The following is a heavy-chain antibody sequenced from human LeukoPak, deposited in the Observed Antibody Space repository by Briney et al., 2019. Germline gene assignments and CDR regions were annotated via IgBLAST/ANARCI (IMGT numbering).Heavy chain of an antibody. CDR3: ARSYCGGDCSLYYFDY. CDR1: GYSFTSYW. J-gene: IGHJ4*02. CDR2: IYPGDSDT. D-gene: IGHD2-21*02. V-gene: IGHV5-51*01. Sequence: GESLKISRKGSGYSFTSYWIGWVRQMPGKGLEWMGIIYPGDSDTRYSPSFQGQVTISADKSISTAYLQWSSLKASDTAMYYCARSYCGGDCSLYYFDYWGQGALVTVSS.